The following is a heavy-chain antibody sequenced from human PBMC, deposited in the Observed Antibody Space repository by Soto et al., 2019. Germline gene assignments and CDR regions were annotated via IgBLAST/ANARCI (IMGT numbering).Heavy chain of an antibody. CDR3: ASQRSASSIAAPFDY. J-gene: IGHJ4*02. D-gene: IGHD6-6*01. Sequence: PGGSLRLSCAASGFTFSSYAMSWVRQAPGKGLEWVSAISGSGGSTYYADSVKGRFTISRDNSKNTLYLQMNSLRAEDTAVYYCASQRSASSIAAPFDYWGQGTLVTVSS. CDR1: GFTFSSYA. V-gene: IGHV3-23*01. CDR2: ISGSGGST.